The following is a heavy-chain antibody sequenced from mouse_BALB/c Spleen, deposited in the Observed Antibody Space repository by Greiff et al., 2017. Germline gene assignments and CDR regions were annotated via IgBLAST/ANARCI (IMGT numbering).Heavy chain of an antibody. V-gene: IGHV5-6*01. CDR3: ARHELRMDY. CDR2: ISSGGSYT. CDR1: GFTFSSYG. Sequence: EVQVVESGGDLVKPGGSLKLSCAASGFTFSSYGMSWVRQTPDKRLEWVATISSGGSYTYYPDSVKGRFTISRDNAKNTLYLQMSSLKSEDTAMYYCARHELRMDYWGQGTSVTVSS. D-gene: IGHD1-1*01. J-gene: IGHJ4*01.